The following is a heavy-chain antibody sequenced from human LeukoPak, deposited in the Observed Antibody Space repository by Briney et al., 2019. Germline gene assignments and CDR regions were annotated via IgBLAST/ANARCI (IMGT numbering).Heavy chain of an antibody. J-gene: IGHJ4*02. CDR3: ARGGYDFWSGYSIGPHFDY. V-gene: IGHV4-4*07. CDR2: IYTSGST. CDR1: GGSISSYY. Sequence: PSETLSLTCTVSGGSISSYYWSWIRQPAGKGLEWIGRIYTSGSTNYNPSLKSRVIMSVDTSKNQFSLKLSSVTAADTAVYYCARGGYDFWSGYSIGPHFDYWGQGTLVTVSS. D-gene: IGHD3-3*01.